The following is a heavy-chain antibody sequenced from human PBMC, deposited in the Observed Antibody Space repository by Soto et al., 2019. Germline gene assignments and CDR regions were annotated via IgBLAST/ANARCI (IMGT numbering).Heavy chain of an antibody. CDR2: MNHDSANT. Sequence: VKVSCKASGYTFNNFDINWVRQASGQGLEWMGWMNHDSANTNYAQKLQGRVTMTRNTSINTAYMELSSLRSDDTAVYYCARDSGSYLGYWGQGTLVTVSS. D-gene: IGHD1-26*01. J-gene: IGHJ4*02. V-gene: IGHV1-8*01. CDR1: GYTFNNFD. CDR3: ARDSGSYLGY.